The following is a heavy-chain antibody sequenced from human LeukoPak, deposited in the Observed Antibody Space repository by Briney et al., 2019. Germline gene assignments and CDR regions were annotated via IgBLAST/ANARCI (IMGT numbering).Heavy chain of an antibody. CDR2: ISAYNGNT. V-gene: IGHV1-18*01. J-gene: IGHJ4*02. D-gene: IGHD5-18*01. Sequence: GASVKVSCKASGYTFTSYGISWVRQAPGQGLEWIGWISAYNGNTNYAQKLQGRVTMTTDTSTSTAYMELRSLRSDDTAVYYCARVSAGASYGYKIDYWGQGTLVTVSS. CDR1: GYTFTSYG. CDR3: ARVSAGASYGYKIDY.